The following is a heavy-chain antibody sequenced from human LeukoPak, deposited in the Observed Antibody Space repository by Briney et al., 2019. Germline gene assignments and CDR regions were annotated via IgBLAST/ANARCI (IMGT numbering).Heavy chain of an antibody. D-gene: IGHD1-26*01. Sequence: SETLSLTCTVSGGSISSYYWSWLRQPPGKGLEWIGYIYYSGSTNYNPSLKSRVTISVDTSKNQFSLKLSAVTAADTAVYYCARVYSGSYRHYYYYMDVWGKGTTVTISS. V-gene: IGHV4-59*01. CDR3: ARVYSGSYRHYYYYMDV. J-gene: IGHJ6*03. CDR1: GGSISSYY. CDR2: IYYSGST.